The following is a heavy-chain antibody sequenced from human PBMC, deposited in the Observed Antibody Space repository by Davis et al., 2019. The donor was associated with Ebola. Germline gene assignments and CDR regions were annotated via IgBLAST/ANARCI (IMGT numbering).Heavy chain of an antibody. J-gene: IGHJ6*03. CDR1: GGSISGYY. D-gene: IGHD3-22*01. CDR3: ARDLRYDSSGSDYYFYMDV. CDR2: IYYSGFT. V-gene: IGHV4-59*12. Sequence: PSETLSLTCTVSGGSISGYYWSWTRQPPGKGLEWIAYIYYSGFTNYNPSLKSRVTISVDTSKNQFSLNLSSVTAADTAGYYCARDLRYDSSGSDYYFYMDVWGKGTTVTVSS.